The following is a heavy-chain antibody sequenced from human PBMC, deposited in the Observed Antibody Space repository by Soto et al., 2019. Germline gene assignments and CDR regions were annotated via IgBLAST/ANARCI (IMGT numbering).Heavy chain of an antibody. CDR3: ARDYGSASYYHYYGMDV. Sequence: PSETLSLTCTVSGGSISSGDYYWSWIRQPPGKGLEWIGYIYYSGSTYYNPSLKSRVTISVDTSKNQFSLKLSSVTAADTAVYYCARDYGSASYYHYYGMDVWGQGTTVTVSS. CDR2: IYYSGST. V-gene: IGHV4-30-4*01. D-gene: IGHD3-10*01. CDR1: GGSISSGDYY. J-gene: IGHJ6*02.